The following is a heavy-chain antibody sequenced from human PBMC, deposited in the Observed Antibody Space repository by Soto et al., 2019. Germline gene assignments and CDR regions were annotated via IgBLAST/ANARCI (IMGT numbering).Heavy chain of an antibody. CDR3: AREAFVDTAMAFFDY. Sequence: SVKVSCKASGGTFSSYAISWVRQAPGQGLEWMGGIIPIFGTANYAQKFQGRVTITADESTSTAYMELSSLRSEDTAVYYCAREAFVDTAMAFFDYWGQGTLVTVSS. CDR1: GGTFSSYA. J-gene: IGHJ4*02. D-gene: IGHD5-18*01. V-gene: IGHV1-69*13. CDR2: IIPIFGTA.